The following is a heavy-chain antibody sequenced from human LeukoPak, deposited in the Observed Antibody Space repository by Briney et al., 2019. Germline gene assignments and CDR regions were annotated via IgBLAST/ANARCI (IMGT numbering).Heavy chain of an antibody. CDR1: GGSISSYY. CDR2: IYYSGST. J-gene: IGHJ3*02. CDR3: ARDLITDAFDI. D-gene: IGHD3-10*01. V-gene: IGHV4-59*01. Sequence: PSETLSLTCTGSGGSISSYYWSWIRQPPGKGLEWIGYIYYSGSTNYNPSLKSRVTISVDTSKNQFSLKLSSVTAADTAVYYCARDLITDAFDIWGQGTMVTVSS.